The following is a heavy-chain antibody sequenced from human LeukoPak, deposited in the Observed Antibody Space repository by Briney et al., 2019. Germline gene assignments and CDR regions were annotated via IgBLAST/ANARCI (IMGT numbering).Heavy chain of an antibody. Sequence: SETLSLTCAVYGGSFSGYYWSWIRQPPGKGLEWIGEINHSGSTNYNPSLKSRVTISVDTSKNQFSLKLSSVTAADTTVYYCARAVGATYSYWGQGTLVTVSS. D-gene: IGHD1-26*01. CDR2: INHSGST. V-gene: IGHV4-34*01. CDR3: ARAVGATYSY. J-gene: IGHJ4*02. CDR1: GGSFSGYY.